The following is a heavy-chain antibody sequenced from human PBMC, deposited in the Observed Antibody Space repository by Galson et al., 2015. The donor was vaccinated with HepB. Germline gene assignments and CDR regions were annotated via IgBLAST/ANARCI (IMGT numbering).Heavy chain of an antibody. V-gene: IGHV6-1*01. CDR3: ARQGYSNYLVFDQ. D-gene: IGHD4-11*01. Sequence: CAISGDSVSSNSAAWNWIRQSPSRGLEWLGRTYYRSKWYNDYAVSVKSRITINPDTSKNQFSLKLSSVTAADTAVYYCARQGYSNYLVFDQWGQGTLVTVSS. CDR1: GDSVSSNSAA. CDR2: TYYRSKWYN. J-gene: IGHJ4*02.